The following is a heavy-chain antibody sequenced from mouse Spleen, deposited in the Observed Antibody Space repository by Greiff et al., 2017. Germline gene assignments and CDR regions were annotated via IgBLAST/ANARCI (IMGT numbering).Heavy chain of an antibody. CDR2: IDPANGNT. D-gene: IGHD1-1*01. J-gene: IGHJ4*01. CDR3: ARIYYGSSYAMGY. V-gene: IGHV14-3*01. Sequence: EVQLVESVAELVRPGASVKLSCTASGFNIKNTYMHWVKQRPEQGLEWIGRIDPANGNTKYAPKFQGKATITADTSSNTAYLQLSSLTSEDTAIYYCARIYYGSSYAMGYWGQGTSVTVSA. CDR1: GFNIKNTY.